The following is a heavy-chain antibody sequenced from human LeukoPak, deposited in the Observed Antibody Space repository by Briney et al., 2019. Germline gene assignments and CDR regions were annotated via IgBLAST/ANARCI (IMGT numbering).Heavy chain of an antibody. CDR1: GGSISSSNYY. CDR2: SYYSGSS. Sequence: SETLSLTCTVSGGSISSSNYYWGWHRQRPGQELEWIVNSYYSGSSYYSPDLKSRVTIYVEPSKKQFSLKLSAGAAADTAVCYCARLRGYFVLWGRGTLVSVSS. CDR3: ARLRGYFVL. V-gene: IGHV4-39*01. D-gene: IGHD3-16*01. J-gene: IGHJ4*02.